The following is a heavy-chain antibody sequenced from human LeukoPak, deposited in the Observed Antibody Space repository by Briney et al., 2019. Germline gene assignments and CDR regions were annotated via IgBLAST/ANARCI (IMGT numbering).Heavy chain of an antibody. D-gene: IGHD6-13*01. V-gene: IGHV3-30*02. Sequence: PGGSLRLSCAASGFTFSSYALMWLRQAPGKGLEWVTFIRYDGSNKYYADSVKGRFTISRDNSKNTLYLQMNSLRAEDTAVYYCVKGIPGGTPYYFDYWGQGTLVTVSS. CDR3: VKGIPGGTPYYFDY. J-gene: IGHJ4*02. CDR1: GFTFSSYA. CDR2: IRYDGSNK.